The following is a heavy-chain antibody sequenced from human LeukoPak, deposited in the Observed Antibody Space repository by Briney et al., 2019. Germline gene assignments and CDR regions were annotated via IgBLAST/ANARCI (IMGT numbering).Heavy chain of an antibody. CDR1: GGSISSGGYY. CDR3: ARESDTVWGFDY. V-gene: IGHV4-30-4*01. CDR2: IYYSGST. D-gene: IGHD3-16*01. J-gene: IGHJ4*02. Sequence: PSQTLSLTCTVSGGSISSGGYYWSSIRQPPGKGLERIGYIYYSGSTYYNPSLKSRVTISVDTSKNQFSLKLSSVTAADTAVYYCARESDTVWGFDYWGQGTLVTVSS.